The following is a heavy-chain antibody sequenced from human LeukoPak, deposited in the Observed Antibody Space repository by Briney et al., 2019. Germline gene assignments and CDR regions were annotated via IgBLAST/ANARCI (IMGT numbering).Heavy chain of an antibody. J-gene: IGHJ4*02. CDR3: ATDFGTKAAARFFFDY. CDR2: IRYDGSNE. D-gene: IGHD2-2*01. Sequence: GGSLRLSCAASGFTFSSYAMHWVRQAPGKGLEWVAFIRYDGSNEYYAGSVKGRFTISKDNSKTTLYLQMNSLRAEDTAVYYCATDFGTKAAARFFFDYWGQGTLVTVSS. V-gene: IGHV3-30*02. CDR1: GFTFSSYA.